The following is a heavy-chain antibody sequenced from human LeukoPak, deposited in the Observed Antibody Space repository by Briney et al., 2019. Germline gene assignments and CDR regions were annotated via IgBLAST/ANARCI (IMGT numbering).Heavy chain of an antibody. Sequence: GGSLRLSCAASGFTFSSYGMHWVRQAPGKGLEWVPVISYDGSNKYYADSVKGRFTISRDNSKNTLYLQMNSLRAEDTAVYYCAKDRIPIAVAGGGAAYWGQGTLVTVSS. J-gene: IGHJ4*02. CDR3: AKDRIPIAVAGGGAAY. D-gene: IGHD6-19*01. V-gene: IGHV3-30*18. CDR2: ISYDGSNK. CDR1: GFTFSSYG.